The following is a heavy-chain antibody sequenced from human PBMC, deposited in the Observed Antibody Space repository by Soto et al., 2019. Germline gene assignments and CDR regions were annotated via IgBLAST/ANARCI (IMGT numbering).Heavy chain of an antibody. CDR3: ARDQAGTPGYYFDY. Sequence: GGSLRLSCAASGFTFSSYAMHWVRQAPGKGLEYVSAISSNGGSTYYANSVKGRFTISRDNSKNTLYLQMGSLRAEDMAVYYWARDQAGTPGYYFDYWGQGTLVTVSS. D-gene: IGHD1-1*01. CDR1: GFTFSSYA. CDR2: ISSNGGST. V-gene: IGHV3-64*01. J-gene: IGHJ4*02.